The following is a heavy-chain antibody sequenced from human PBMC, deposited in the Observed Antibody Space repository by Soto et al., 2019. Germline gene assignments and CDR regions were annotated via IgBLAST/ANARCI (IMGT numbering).Heavy chain of an antibody. CDR2: INPISGGT. CDR3: ARATPYWYFDL. D-gene: IGHD2-15*01. J-gene: IGHJ2*01. V-gene: IGHV1-2*02. CDR1: GYTFTDYY. Sequence: GASVKVACKASGYTFTDYYMHWVRQAPGQGLEWMGWINPISGGTNYAQKFQGRVTMTRDTSISTVYMELSRLRSDDPAVYYCARATPYWYFDLWGRGTLVTVSS.